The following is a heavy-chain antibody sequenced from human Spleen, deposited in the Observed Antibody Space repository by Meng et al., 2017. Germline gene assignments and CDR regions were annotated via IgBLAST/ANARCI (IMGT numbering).Heavy chain of an antibody. V-gene: IGHV1-2*06. CDR1: GYTFTSYN. D-gene: IGHD4-17*01. CDR2: INASSGAT. J-gene: IGHJ4*02. Sequence: QVQLVQSGAGVEKPGVSVKVSCKASGYTFTSYNMNCVRQAPGQGLEWMGRINASSGATNYAQKVQGRFTMTRDTSISTGYMELSRLRPDDTAVYYCARVYGDYVLDYWGQGTLVTVSS. CDR3: ARVYGDYVLDY.